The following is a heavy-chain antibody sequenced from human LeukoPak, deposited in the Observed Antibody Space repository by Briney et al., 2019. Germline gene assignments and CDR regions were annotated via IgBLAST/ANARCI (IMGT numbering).Heavy chain of an antibody. J-gene: IGHJ4*02. D-gene: IGHD6-13*01. CDR2: IYSGGST. CDR1: GFTVSSNY. Sequence: GGSLRLSCAASGFTVSSNYMSWVRQAPGKGREWVSVIYSGGSTYYADSVKGRFTISRDNSKNTLYLQMNSLRAEDTAVYYCAREPPLAGIAAAGTEGFFDYWGQGTLVTVSS. V-gene: IGHV3-66*01. CDR3: AREPPLAGIAAAGTEGFFDY.